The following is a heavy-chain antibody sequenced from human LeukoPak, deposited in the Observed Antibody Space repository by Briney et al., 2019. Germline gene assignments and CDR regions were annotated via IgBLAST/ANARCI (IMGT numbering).Heavy chain of an antibody. Sequence: GGSLRLSCAASGLPFSGAWMSWVRQAPGKGLEWVSAISGSGGSTYYADSVKGRFTISRDNSKNTLYLQMNSLRAEDTAVYYCAKTRREGPYCGGDCYPHYYFDYWAREPWSPSPQ. D-gene: IGHD2-21*02. CDR1: GLPFSGAW. J-gene: IGHJ4*02. CDR3: AKTRREGPYCGGDCYPHYYFDY. CDR2: ISGSGGST. V-gene: IGHV3-23*01.